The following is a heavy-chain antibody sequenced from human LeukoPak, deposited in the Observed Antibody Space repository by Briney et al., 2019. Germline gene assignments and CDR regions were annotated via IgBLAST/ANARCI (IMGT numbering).Heavy chain of an antibody. CDR2: INGYNGKT. CDR1: GYTFTNYG. Sequence: ASVKVSCKTSGYTFTNYGVSWVRQAPGQGLEWMGWINGYNGKTNYAQKLQGRVSMTTDTSTSTAYMELRSLRSDDTAVYYCARGAPHYYDSSGLSAFDIWGQGTMVTVSS. V-gene: IGHV1-18*01. CDR3: ARGAPHYYDSSGLSAFDI. J-gene: IGHJ3*02. D-gene: IGHD3-22*01.